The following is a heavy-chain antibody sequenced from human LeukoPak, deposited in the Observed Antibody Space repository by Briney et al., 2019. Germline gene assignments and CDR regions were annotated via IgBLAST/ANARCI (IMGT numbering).Heavy chain of an antibody. CDR2: ISSSSSYI. D-gene: IGHD3-16*01. Sequence: GGSLRLSCAASGFTFSSYSMNWVRQAPGKGLEWVSSISSSSSYIYYADSVKGRFTISRDNAKNSLYLQMNSPRAGDTAVYYCAAARGSLYAFDIWGQGTMVTVSS. CDR3: AAARGSLYAFDI. CDR1: GFTFSSYS. V-gene: IGHV3-21*01. J-gene: IGHJ3*02.